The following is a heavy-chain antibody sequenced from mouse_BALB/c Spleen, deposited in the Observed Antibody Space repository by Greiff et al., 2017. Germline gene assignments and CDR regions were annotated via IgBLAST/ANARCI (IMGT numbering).Heavy chain of an antibody. V-gene: IGHV1-82*01. Sequence: VQLQQSGPELVKPGASVKISCKASGYAFSSSWMNWVKQRPGQGLEWIGRIYPGDGDTNYNGKFKGKATLTADKSSSTAYMQLSSLTSVDSAVYFCARSYYGSSDFDYWGQGTTLTVSS. D-gene: IGHD1-1*01. CDR1: GYAFSSSW. J-gene: IGHJ2*01. CDR2: IYPGDGDT. CDR3: ARSYYGSSDFDY.